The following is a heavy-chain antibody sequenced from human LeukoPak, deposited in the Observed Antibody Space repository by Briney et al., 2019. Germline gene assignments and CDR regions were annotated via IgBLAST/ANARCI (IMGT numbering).Heavy chain of an antibody. V-gene: IGHV3-74*01. CDR3: ARVSRRPGIAVAGIRDAFDI. Sequence: PGGSLRLSCAASGFTFSSYWMHWVRQAPGKGLVWVSRINSDGSSTSYADSVKGRFTISRDNAKNTLYLQMNSLRAEDTAVYYCARVSRRPGIAVAGIRDAFDIWGQGTMVTVSS. D-gene: IGHD6-19*01. CDR2: INSDGSST. J-gene: IGHJ3*02. CDR1: GFTFSSYW.